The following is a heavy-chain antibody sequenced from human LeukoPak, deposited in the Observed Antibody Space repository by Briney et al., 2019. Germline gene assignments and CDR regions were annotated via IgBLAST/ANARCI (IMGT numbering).Heavy chain of an antibody. CDR1: GGSISSGDYY. Sequence: SQTLSLTCTVSGGSISSGDYYWSWIRQPPGKGLEWTGYIYYSGSTYYNPSLKSRVTISVDTSKNQFSLKLSSVTAADTAVYYCARDSALLRRPFDYWGQGTLVTVSS. CDR3: ARDSALLRRPFDY. D-gene: IGHD2-15*01. J-gene: IGHJ4*02. V-gene: IGHV4-30-4*08. CDR2: IYYSGST.